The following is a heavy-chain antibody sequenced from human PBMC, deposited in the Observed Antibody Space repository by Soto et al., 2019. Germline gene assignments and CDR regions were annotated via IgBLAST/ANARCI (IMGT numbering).Heavy chain of an antibody. V-gene: IGHV1-2*02. CDR3: AREATMVRGVYSWALYYYYGMDV. CDR2: INPNSGGT. J-gene: IGHJ6*02. CDR1: GYTFTGYY. D-gene: IGHD3-10*01. Sequence: ASVKVSCKASGYTFTGYYMHWVRQAPGQGLEWMGWINPNSGGTNYAQKFQGRVTMTRDTSISTAYMELSRLRSDDTAVYYCAREATMVRGVYSWALYYYYGMDVWGQGTTVTVS.